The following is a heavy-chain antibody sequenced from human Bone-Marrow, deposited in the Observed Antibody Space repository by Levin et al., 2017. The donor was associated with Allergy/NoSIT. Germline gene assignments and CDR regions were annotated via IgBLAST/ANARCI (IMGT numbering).Heavy chain of an antibody. J-gene: IGHJ4*02. CDR1: GFTFSSYA. Sequence: PGGSLRLSCAASGFTFSSYAMSWVRQAPGKGLEWVSAIVGSGGSTYYADSVKGRFTISRDNSKNTLWLQMNSLRAEDTAVYYCAKDLLPTTWSYFDYWGQGTLVTVSS. D-gene: IGHD1-26*01. V-gene: IGHV3-23*01. CDR3: AKDLLPTTWSYFDY. CDR2: IVGSGGST.